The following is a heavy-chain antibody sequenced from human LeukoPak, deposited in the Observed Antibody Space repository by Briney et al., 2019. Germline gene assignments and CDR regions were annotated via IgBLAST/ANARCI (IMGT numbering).Heavy chain of an antibody. CDR3: ARGRITIFGVVIYQNDYFDY. CDR2: INWNGGST. D-gene: IGHD3-3*01. Sequence: GGSLRLSCAASGFTFDDYGMSWVRQAPGKGLEWVSGINWNGGSTGCADSVKGRFTISRDNAKNSLYLQMNSLRAEDTALYYCARGRITIFGVVIYQNDYFDYWGQGTLVTVSS. V-gene: IGHV3-20*04. CDR1: GFTFDDYG. J-gene: IGHJ4*02.